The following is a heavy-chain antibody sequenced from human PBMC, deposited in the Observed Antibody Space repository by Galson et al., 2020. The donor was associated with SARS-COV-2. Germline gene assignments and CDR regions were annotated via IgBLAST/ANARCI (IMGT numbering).Heavy chain of an antibody. V-gene: IGHV1-2*02. CDR3: ARGHNYYGSGSYHPRGAPYHDAFDI. J-gene: IGHJ3*02. CDR2: INPNSGGT. CDR1: GYTFTGYY. D-gene: IGHD3-10*01. Sequence: ASVKVSCKASGYTFTGYYMHWVRQAPGQGLEWMGWINPNSGGTNYAQKFQGRVTMTRDTSISTAYMELSRLRSDDTAVYYCARGHNYYGSGSYHPRGAPYHDAFDIWGQGTMVTVSS.